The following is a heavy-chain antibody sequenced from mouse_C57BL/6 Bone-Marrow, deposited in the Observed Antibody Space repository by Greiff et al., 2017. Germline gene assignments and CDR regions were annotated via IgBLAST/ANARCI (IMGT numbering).Heavy chain of an antibody. V-gene: IGHV1-82*01. CDR1: GYAFSSSW. Sequence: QVQLQQPGPELVKPGASVKISCKASGYAFSSSWMNWVKQRPGKGLEWIGRIYPGDGDTNYNRKFKGKATLTADKSSSTAYMQLSSLTSEDSAVYFCARSDIYFDYDGYYYAMDYWGQGTSVTVSS. J-gene: IGHJ4*01. CDR2: IYPGDGDT. D-gene: IGHD2-4*01. CDR3: ARSDIYFDYDGYYYAMDY.